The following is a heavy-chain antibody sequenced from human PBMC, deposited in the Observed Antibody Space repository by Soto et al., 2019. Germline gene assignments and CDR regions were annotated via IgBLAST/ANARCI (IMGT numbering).Heavy chain of an antibody. D-gene: IGHD6-13*01. V-gene: IGHV5-51*01. CDR2: IYPGDSDT. Sequence: PGESLKISCKRSGYSFTSYWIGWVRQMPGKGLEWMGIIYPGDSDTRYSPSFQGQVTISADKSISTAYLQWSSLKASDTAMYYCAGISAAGKYYYGIYCWGQGYTVTFSS. CDR1: GYSFTSYW. J-gene: IGHJ6*02. CDR3: AGISAAGKYYYGIYC.